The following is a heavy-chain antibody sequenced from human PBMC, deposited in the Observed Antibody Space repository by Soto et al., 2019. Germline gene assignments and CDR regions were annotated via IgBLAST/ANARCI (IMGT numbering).Heavy chain of an antibody. D-gene: IGHD2-21*01. Sequence: QLQLVQSGAEVKKPGSSVKISCKASGGTFSSYSISWVRQAPGQGPEWIGGIIPMFGTDNYAQKFQGRVTITTEESTATVYIEVSSLRSDYTAVYFCARDYSAHMSVVPDATGYVADGGQGTLVPASS. J-gene: IGHJ4*02. CDR1: GGTFSSYS. CDR3: ARDYSAHMSVVPDATGYVAD. V-gene: IGHV1-69*01. CDR2: IIPMFGTD.